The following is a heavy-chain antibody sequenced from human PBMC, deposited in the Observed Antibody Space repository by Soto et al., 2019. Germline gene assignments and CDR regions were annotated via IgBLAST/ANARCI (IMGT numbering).Heavy chain of an antibody. D-gene: IGHD5-12*01. J-gene: IGHJ6*03. V-gene: IGHV4-59*01. Sequence: SETLSLTCTVSGGSISSYYWSWIRQPPGKGLEWIGYIYYSGSTNYNPSLKSRVTISVDTSKNQFSLKLSSVTAADTAVYYCARRTRTYDPYYYYYMDVWGKGTTVTVSS. CDR1: GGSISSYY. CDR3: ARRTRTYDPYYYYYMDV. CDR2: IYYSGST.